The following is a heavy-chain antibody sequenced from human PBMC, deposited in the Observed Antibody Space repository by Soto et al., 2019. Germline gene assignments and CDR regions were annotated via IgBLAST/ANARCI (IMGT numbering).Heavy chain of an antibody. Sequence: QVQLQESGPGLVKPSETLSLTCTVSGGSISSYYWSWIRQPPGKGLEWIGDIYYSGSTNYNPSLKSRVTISVDTSKNQFSLKLSSVTAADTAVYYCASALVVADPSGYFDLWGRGTLVTVSS. CDR2: IYYSGST. V-gene: IGHV4-59*01. CDR3: ASALVVADPSGYFDL. D-gene: IGHD2-15*01. CDR1: GGSISSYY. J-gene: IGHJ2*01.